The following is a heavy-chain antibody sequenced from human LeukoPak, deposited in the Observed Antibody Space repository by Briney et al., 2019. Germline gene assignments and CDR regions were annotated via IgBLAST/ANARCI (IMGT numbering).Heavy chain of an antibody. V-gene: IGHV4-61*02. Sequence: SQTLSLTCTVSGGSISSGSYFWTWIRQPAGKGLEWIGRIYISGNTDYNPSLKSRATISVEMSKNQFSLKLSSVTAADTAVYYCAGSSYYYDSSGSFDYWGQGTLVTVSS. J-gene: IGHJ4*02. CDR3: AGSSYYYDSSGSFDY. CDR1: GGSISSGSYF. D-gene: IGHD3-22*01. CDR2: IYISGNT.